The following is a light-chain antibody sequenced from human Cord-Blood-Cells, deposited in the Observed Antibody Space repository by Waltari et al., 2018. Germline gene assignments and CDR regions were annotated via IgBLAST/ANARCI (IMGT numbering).Light chain of an antibody. CDR1: SSDVGGYNY. Sequence: QSALTQPRSVSGSPGQSVTISCTGNSSDVGGYNYVSWYQQHPGKAPKLMIYDVSKRPSGVPDRFSGSNSGNTATLTISGTQAMDEADYYCQAWDSSTAVFGGGTKLTVL. J-gene: IGLJ3*02. CDR2: DVS. V-gene: IGLV2-11*01. CDR3: QAWDSSTAV.